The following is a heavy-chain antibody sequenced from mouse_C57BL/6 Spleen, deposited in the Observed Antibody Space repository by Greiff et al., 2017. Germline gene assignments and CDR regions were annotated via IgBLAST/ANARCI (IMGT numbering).Heavy chain of an antibody. CDR2: ICSDGST. D-gene: IGHD2-5*01. V-gene: IGHV2-6*03. J-gene: IGHJ4*01. CDR3: DRYSKYYAMDY. CDR1: GYSLTSYG. Sequence: VQLQESGPGLVAPSQSLSITCTVSGYSLTSYGVHWVRQPPGKGLEWLVVICSDGSTTYNTALKSRLSTSTDNSKCHIFLKMNNLQTYYTAMYDCDRYSKYYAMDYWGQGTSVTVSS.